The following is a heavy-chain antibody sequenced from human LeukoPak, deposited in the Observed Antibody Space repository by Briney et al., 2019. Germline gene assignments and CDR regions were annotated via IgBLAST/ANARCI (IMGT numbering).Heavy chain of an antibody. Sequence: GGSLRLSCAASGFTFSSYSMNWVRQAPGKGLEWVSSISSSSSYIYYADSVKGRFTISRDNAKNSLYLQMNSLRAEDTAVYYRARDGASPGPMVRGVIITTFDYWGQGTLVTVSS. CDR1: GFTFSSYS. D-gene: IGHD3-10*01. CDR2: ISSSSSYI. V-gene: IGHV3-21*01. CDR3: ARDGASPGPMVRGVIITTFDY. J-gene: IGHJ4*02.